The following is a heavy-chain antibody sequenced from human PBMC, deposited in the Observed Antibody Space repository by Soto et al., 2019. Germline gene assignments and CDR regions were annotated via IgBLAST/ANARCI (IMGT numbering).Heavy chain of an antibody. D-gene: IGHD1-1*01. CDR2: IKEDGSEV. J-gene: IGHJ4*02. CDR3: LSFWTDS. CDR1: GFTFSNYW. V-gene: IGHV3-7*03. Sequence: PGGSLRLSCAASGFTFSNYWMNWVRQAPGKGLEWVANIKEDGSEVNYVDSVKGRFTISRDNARNSVYLQMNSLRADDTAVHYCLSFWTDSWGQGTLVTVSS.